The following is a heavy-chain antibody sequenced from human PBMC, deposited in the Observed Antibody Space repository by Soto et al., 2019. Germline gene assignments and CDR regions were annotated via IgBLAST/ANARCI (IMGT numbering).Heavy chain of an antibody. CDR3: ARDPDGSSWYDY. CDR1: GGSFSSYY. CDR2: IYYSGRT. D-gene: IGHD6-13*01. Sequence: SETLSLTCAVYGGSFSSYYWSWIRQPPGKGLEWIGYIYYSGRTNYNPSLKSRVTISVDTSKNQFSLKLSSVTAADTAVYYCARDPDGSSWYDYWGQGTLVTVSS. V-gene: IGHV4-59*01. J-gene: IGHJ4*02.